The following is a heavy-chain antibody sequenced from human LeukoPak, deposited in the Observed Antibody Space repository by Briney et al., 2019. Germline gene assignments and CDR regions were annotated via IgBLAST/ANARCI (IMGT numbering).Heavy chain of an antibody. J-gene: IGHJ4*02. CDR1: GFTFSNYW. D-gene: IGHD1-14*01. CDR3: ARDRYNSY. V-gene: IGHV3-74*01. CDR2: INIDGSST. Sequence: GGSLRLSCAASGFTFSNYWMHWVRQAPGKGLVWVSRINIDGSSTSYVDSVKGRFTISRDNAKNSLYLQMNSLRAEDTAVYYCARDRYNSYWGQGTLVIVSS.